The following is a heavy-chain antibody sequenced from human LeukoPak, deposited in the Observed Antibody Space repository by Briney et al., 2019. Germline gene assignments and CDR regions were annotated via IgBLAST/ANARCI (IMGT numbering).Heavy chain of an antibody. V-gene: IGHV4-34*01. Sequence: TSETLSLTCAVYGGSFSGYYWSWIRQPPGKGLEWIGEINHSGSTNYNPSLKSRVTISVDTSKNQFSLKLSSVTAADTAVYYCAKVVPAAMDAFDIWGQGTMVTVSS. CDR2: INHSGST. D-gene: IGHD2-2*01. CDR1: GGSFSGYY. J-gene: IGHJ3*02. CDR3: AKVVPAAMDAFDI.